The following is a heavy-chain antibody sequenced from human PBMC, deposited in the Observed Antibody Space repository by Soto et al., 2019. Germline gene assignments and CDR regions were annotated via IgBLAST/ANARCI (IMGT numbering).Heavy chain of an antibody. CDR1: GFTFSSYA. J-gene: IGHJ4*02. CDR2: ISGSGGST. CDR3: ANPTYYYGSGSYNIHDY. D-gene: IGHD3-10*01. Sequence: GGSLRLSCAASGFTFSSYAMSWVRQAPGKGLEWVSAISGSGGSTYYADSVKGRFTISRDNSKNTLYLQMNSLRAEDTAVYYCANPTYYYGSGSYNIHDYWGQGTLVTVSS. V-gene: IGHV3-23*01.